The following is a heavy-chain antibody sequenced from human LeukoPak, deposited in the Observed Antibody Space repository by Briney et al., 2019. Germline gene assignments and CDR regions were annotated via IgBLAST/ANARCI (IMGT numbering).Heavy chain of an antibody. V-gene: IGHV4-59*01. CDR3: ARGYCSGGSCQFDY. D-gene: IGHD2-15*01. J-gene: IGHJ4*02. CDR1: GGSISSYY. CDR2: IHYSGST. Sequence: SETLSLTCTVSGGSISSYYWNWIRQPPGKGLEWIGYIHYSGSTNYNPSLKSRVTISVDTSKNQFSLKLSSVTAADTAVYYCARGYCSGGSCQFDYWGQGTLVTVSS.